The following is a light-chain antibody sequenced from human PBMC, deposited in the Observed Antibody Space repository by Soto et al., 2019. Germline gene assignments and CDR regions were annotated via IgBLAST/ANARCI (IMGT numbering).Light chain of an antibody. CDR3: CSYAGNPYV. J-gene: IGLJ1*01. Sequence: QSALTQPASVSGSPGQSIAISCTGTSSDVGSYNSVSWYQQHPGKAPKLMIYEGSKRPSGVSDRFSGSKPGNTASLTISGLQAEDEADYYCCSYAGNPYVFGTGTKVTVL. CDR1: SSDVGSYNS. CDR2: EGS. V-gene: IGLV2-23*01.